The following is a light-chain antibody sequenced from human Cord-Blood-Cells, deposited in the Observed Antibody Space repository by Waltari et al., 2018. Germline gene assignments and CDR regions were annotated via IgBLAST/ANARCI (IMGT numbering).Light chain of an antibody. Sequence: DIQMTQSPSPLSASVGDRVTITCRASQSISSWLAWYQQKPGKAPKLLSYDASSLESGVPSRFSGSGSGTEFTLTISILQPDDFATYYCQQYNSYWTFGQGTKVEIK. CDR3: QQYNSYWT. CDR1: QSISSW. J-gene: IGKJ1*01. V-gene: IGKV1-5*01. CDR2: DAS.